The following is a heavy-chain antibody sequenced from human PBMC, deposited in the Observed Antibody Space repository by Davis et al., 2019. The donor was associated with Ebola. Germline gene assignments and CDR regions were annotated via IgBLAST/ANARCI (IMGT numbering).Heavy chain of an antibody. J-gene: IGHJ4*02. Sequence: GESLKISCAASGFTLSSYAMHWVRQAPGKGLEWVAVIWHDGSNKNYADSVKGRFTISRDNSKNTVYLQMNSLRAEDTAVYYCARDIHPMVTTYLDQWGQGTLVTVSS. V-gene: IGHV3-33*08. CDR1: GFTLSSYA. D-gene: IGHD4-17*01. CDR2: IWHDGSNK. CDR3: ARDIHPMVTTYLDQ.